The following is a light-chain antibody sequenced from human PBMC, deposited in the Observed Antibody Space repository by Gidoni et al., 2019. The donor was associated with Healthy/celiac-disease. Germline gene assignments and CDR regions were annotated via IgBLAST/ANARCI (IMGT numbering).Light chain of an antibody. Sequence: DIVMTQSPDSLAVSLGERATINCKSSQIVLYSPNNENYLAWYQQKPGQPPKLLIYWASTRESGVPDRFSGSGSGTDFTLSISSLQAEDVAVYYCQQYYSSPCSFGQGTKLEIK. V-gene: IGKV4-1*01. J-gene: IGKJ2*04. CDR1: QIVLYSPNNENY. CDR3: QQYYSSPCS. CDR2: WAS.